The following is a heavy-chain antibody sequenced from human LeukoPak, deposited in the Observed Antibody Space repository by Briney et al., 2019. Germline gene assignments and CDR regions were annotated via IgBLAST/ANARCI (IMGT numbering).Heavy chain of an antibody. CDR1: GGSISSYY. Sequence: SETLSLTCTVSGGSISSYYWSWIRQPPGKGLEWIGYIYYSGSTNYNPSLKSRVTISVDTSKNQFSLKLTSVTAANTAVYYCARHHHGMDVWGQGTTVTVSS. V-gene: IGHV4-59*08. CDR3: ARHHHGMDV. J-gene: IGHJ6*02. CDR2: IYYSGST.